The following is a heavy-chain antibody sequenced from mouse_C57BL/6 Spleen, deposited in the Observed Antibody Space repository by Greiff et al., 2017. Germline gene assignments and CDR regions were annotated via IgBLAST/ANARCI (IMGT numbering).Heavy chain of an antibody. CDR1: GYTFTDYY. D-gene: IGHD2-4*01. CDR2: INPDPGGT. Sequence: EVQLQESGPELVQPGASVKIPCTASGYTFTDYYMAWVQQSHGKSLEWIGDINPDPGGTIYNQKFKGKATLTVDKSSSTAYLELRSLTSDDTAVYYGARLGDDYDIAMDYGGQGTSVTVSS. CDR3: ARLGDDYDIAMDY. V-gene: IGHV1-18*01. J-gene: IGHJ4*01.